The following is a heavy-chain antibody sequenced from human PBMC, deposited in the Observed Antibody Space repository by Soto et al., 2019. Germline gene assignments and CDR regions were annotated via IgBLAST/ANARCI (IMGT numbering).Heavy chain of an antibody. J-gene: IGHJ4*02. CDR3: AKDVLAVAVDYFDY. V-gene: IGHV3-23*01. CDR2: ISGSGGST. CDR1: GFTVSSNY. D-gene: IGHD6-19*01. Sequence: GGSLRLSCAASGFTVSSNYMSWVRQAPWKGLEWVSAISGSGGSTYYADSVKGRFTISRDNSKNTLYLQMNSLRAEDTAVYYCAKDVLAVAVDYFDYWGQGTLVTVSS.